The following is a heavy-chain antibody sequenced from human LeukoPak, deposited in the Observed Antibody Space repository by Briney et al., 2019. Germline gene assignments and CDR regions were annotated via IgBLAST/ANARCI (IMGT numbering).Heavy chain of an antibody. CDR1: GGTFSSYA. CDR2: IIPILGIA. J-gene: IGHJ6*03. Sequence: ASVKVSCKASGGTFSSYAISWVRQAPGQGLEWMGRIIPILGIANYAQKFQGRVTITADKSTSTAYMELSSLRSEDTAVYYCARVPEISYYYYMDVWGKGTTVTVSS. D-gene: IGHD5-24*01. V-gene: IGHV1-69*04. CDR3: ARVPEISYYYYMDV.